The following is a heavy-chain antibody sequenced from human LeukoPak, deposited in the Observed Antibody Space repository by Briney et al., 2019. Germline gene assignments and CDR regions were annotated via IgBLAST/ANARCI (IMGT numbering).Heavy chain of an antibody. CDR3: ARSGSYAAAGDY. J-gene: IGHJ4*02. CDR1: GGSISSSSYY. CDR2: MYYSGST. V-gene: IGHV4-39*07. Sequence: SQTLSLTCTVSGGSISSSSYYCGWIRQPPGKGLEWIGSMYYSGSTYYNPSLKSRVTISLDTSKNQFSLKLSSVTAADTAVYYCARSGSYAAAGDYWGQGTLVTVSS. D-gene: IGHD2-15*01.